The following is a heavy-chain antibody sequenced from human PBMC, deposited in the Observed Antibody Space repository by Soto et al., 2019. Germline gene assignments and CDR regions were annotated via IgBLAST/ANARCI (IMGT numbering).Heavy chain of an antibody. V-gene: IGHV4-59*01. CDR3: ARAYSGYDWGAFDI. J-gene: IGHJ3*02. Sequence: SETLSLTCTVSGGSISSYYWGWIRQPPGKGLEWIGYIYYSGSTNYNPSLKSRVTISVDTSKNQFSLKLSSVTAADTAVYYCARAYSGYDWGAFDIWGQGTMVTVSS. CDR1: GGSISSYY. D-gene: IGHD5-12*01. CDR2: IYYSGST.